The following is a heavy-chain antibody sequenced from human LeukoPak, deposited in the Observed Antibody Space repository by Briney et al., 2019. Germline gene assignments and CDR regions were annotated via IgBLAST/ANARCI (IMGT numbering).Heavy chain of an antibody. CDR3: AREGYSSSWSWFDP. V-gene: IGHV1-69*06. CDR1: GGTFSSYA. D-gene: IGHD6-13*01. CDR2: IIPIFGTA. Sequence: ASIKVSCKASGGTFSSYAISWVRPAPGQGLEWMGRIIPIFGTANYAQKFQGRVTITADKSTSTAYMELSSLRSEDTAVYYCAREGYSSSWSWFDPWGQGTLVTVSS. J-gene: IGHJ5*02.